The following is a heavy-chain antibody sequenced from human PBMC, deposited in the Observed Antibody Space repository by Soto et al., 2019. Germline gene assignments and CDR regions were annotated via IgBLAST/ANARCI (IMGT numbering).Heavy chain of an antibody. J-gene: IGHJ4*02. CDR2: ISGSGGST. CDR3: AKYLDY. CDR1: GFTFSSSA. Sequence: VGPLRLSSTASGFTFSSSAMSWVRLASGKGLEWVSAISGSGGSTYYADFVKDRFTISRDNSQNTLYLQMNSRRAENTAVYYCAKYLDYWGQGTLVTVSS. V-gene: IGHV3-23*01.